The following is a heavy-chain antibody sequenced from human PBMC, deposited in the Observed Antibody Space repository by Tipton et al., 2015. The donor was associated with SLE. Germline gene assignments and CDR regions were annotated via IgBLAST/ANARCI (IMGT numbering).Heavy chain of an antibody. J-gene: IGHJ5*01. CDR1: GDSISSGGNY. V-gene: IGHV4-61*09. CDR3: ARGRGSMGLDS. D-gene: IGHD2/OR15-2a*01. Sequence: TLSLTCTVSGDSISSGGNYWSWIRQPAGKRLEWLGHIFSSGHTTYSPSLKSRVIISEGVSKNQFSLTLSSVTAADTAVYYCARGRGSMGLDSWGLGTLVTVSS. CDR2: IFSSGHT.